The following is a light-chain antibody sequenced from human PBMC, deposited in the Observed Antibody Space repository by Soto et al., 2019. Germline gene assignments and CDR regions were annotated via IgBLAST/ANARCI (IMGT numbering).Light chain of an antibody. CDR3: QSYDGTLSGSYV. Sequence: QSVLTQPPSVSGAPGQRVTTSCTGSSSNIGAGYDVHWYQQLPGTAPKLVMYGTTNRPSGVPDRFSGSKSGTSASLAITGLQAEDEADYYCQSYDGTLSGSYVFGIGTKVT. CDR2: GTT. CDR1: SSNIGAGYD. V-gene: IGLV1-40*01. J-gene: IGLJ1*01.